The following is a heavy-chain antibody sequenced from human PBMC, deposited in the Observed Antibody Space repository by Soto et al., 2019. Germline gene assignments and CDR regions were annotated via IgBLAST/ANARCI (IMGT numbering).Heavy chain of an antibody. Sequence: SVKVSCKISGGTFSRYSISWVRQAPGQGLEWMGGIVPIFGTRNYAQKFQDRVTITTDESATTAHMELSNLRSEDTAVYYRATPHAGGHYSPQPYYYALDVWGQGTAVTVSS. CDR3: ATPHAGGHYSPQPYYYALDV. J-gene: IGHJ6*02. V-gene: IGHV1-69*05. D-gene: IGHD3-22*01. CDR1: GGTFSRYS. CDR2: IVPIFGTR.